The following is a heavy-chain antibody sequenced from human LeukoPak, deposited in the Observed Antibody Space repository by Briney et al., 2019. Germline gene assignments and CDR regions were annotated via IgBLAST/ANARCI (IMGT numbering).Heavy chain of an antibody. CDR3: AKWAGYGSESRDWVFDY. Sequence: GGSLRLSCAASGFTFSSYAMSWVRQAPGKGLEWVSAISGSGGSTYYADSVKGRFTISRDNSKNTLYLQMNSLRAEDTAVYYCAKWAGYGSESRDWVFDYWGQGTLVTVSS. J-gene: IGHJ4*02. D-gene: IGHD3-10*01. CDR2: ISGSGGST. V-gene: IGHV3-23*01. CDR1: GFTFSSYA.